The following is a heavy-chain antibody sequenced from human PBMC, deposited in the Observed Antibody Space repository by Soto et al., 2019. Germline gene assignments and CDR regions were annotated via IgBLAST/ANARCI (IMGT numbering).Heavy chain of an antibody. CDR2: LYSSGST. CDR1: SGSVSSGSYY. Sequence: SETLSLTCTVSSGSVSSGSYYWSWIRQPPGKGLEWIGYLYSSGSTNYNPSLKSRVTISADTSKNQFSLKLSSVTAADTAMYYCARGKGSSGGYFDYWGQGTLVTVSS. CDR3: ARGKGSSGGYFDY. V-gene: IGHV4-61*01. D-gene: IGHD3-22*01. J-gene: IGHJ4*02.